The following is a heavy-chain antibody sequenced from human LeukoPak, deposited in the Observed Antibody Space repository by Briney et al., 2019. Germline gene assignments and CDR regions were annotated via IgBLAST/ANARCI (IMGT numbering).Heavy chain of an antibody. CDR1: GFPLSTYW. J-gene: IGHJ4*02. V-gene: IGHV3-7*04. Sequence: GGSLRLSCEASGFPLSTYWLSWVRQAPGEGLEGVANIKQDGSANWCADSVKGRFTVSRDNARNSVYLEMNSLRAEDTAIYYCARGRYNTGWYPDYFDYWGQGTLVTDSS. D-gene: IGHD6-19*01. CDR2: IKQDGSAN. CDR3: ARGRYNTGWYPDYFDY.